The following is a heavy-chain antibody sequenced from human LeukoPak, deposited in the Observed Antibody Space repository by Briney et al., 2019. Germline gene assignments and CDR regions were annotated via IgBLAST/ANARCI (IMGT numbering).Heavy chain of an antibody. D-gene: IGHD1-1*01. J-gene: IGHJ4*02. CDR2: ISHTGVA. CDR3: ARDATGFEY. CDR1: GFSIRSAYH. Sequence: SETLSLTCSVSGFSIRSAYHWGWIRQPPGGRLEWIGSISHTGVAYYNPSFKSRLTISLDTSKDEFSLQLTSVTAADTAIYYCARDATGFEYWGQGIVVTVS. V-gene: IGHV4-38-2*02.